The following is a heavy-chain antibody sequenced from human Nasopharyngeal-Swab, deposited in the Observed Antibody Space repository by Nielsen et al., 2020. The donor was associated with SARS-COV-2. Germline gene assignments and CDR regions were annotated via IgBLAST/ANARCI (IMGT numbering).Heavy chain of an antibody. CDR3: ARAVGSGWSDYFDY. V-gene: IGHV4-4*02. CDR1: GGSISSSNW. D-gene: IGHD6-19*01. Sequence: SETLSLTCAVSGGSISSSNWWRWVRQPPGKGLEWIGEIYHSGSTNYNPSLKSRVTISVDKSKNQFSLKLSSVTAADTAVYYCARAVGSGWSDYFDYWGQGTLVTVSS. J-gene: IGHJ4*02. CDR2: IYHSGST.